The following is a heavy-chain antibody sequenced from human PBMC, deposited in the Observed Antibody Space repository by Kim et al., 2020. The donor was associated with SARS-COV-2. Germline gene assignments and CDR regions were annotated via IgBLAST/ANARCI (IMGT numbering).Heavy chain of an antibody. CDR2: IDPSDSYT. J-gene: IGHJ4*02. CDR1: GYSFTSYW. V-gene: IGHV5-10-1*01. Sequence: GESLKISCKGSGYSFTSYWISWVRQMPGKGLEWMGRIDPSDSYTNYSPSFQGHVTISADKSISTAYLQWSSLKASDTAMYYCARLACSSTSCQGVGRQFDYWGQGTLVTVSS. D-gene: IGHD2-2*01. CDR3: ARLACSSTSCQGVGRQFDY.